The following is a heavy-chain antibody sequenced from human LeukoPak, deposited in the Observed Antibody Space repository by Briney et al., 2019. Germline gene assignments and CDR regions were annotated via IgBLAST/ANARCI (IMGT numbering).Heavy chain of an antibody. J-gene: IGHJ4*02. CDR3: ARGEMGRDSSGYFGY. CDR1: GYSFTGYY. V-gene: IGHV1-2*02. D-gene: IGHD3-22*01. Sequence: GASVKVSCKASGYSFTGYYMHWVRQAPGQGLEWMGWINPNSGDTKYAQKFQGRVTMTRDTSISTAYMELSRLRSDDTAVYYCARGEMGRDSSGYFGYWGQGTLVTVSS. CDR2: INPNSGDT.